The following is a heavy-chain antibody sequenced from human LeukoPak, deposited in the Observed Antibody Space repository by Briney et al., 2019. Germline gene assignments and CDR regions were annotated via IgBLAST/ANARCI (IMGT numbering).Heavy chain of an antibody. D-gene: IGHD6-13*01. CDR2: INHSGST. V-gene: IGHV4-34*01. J-gene: IGHJ3*02. CDR3: ARGLSIGYSSSWYAPAPFDAFDI. Sequence: ETLSLTCAVYGGSFSGYYWSWIRQPPGKGLEWIGEINHSGSTNYNPSLKSRVTISVDTPKNQFSLKLSSVTAADTAVYYCARGLSIGYSSSWYAPAPFDAFDIWGQGTMVTVSS. CDR1: GGSFSGYY.